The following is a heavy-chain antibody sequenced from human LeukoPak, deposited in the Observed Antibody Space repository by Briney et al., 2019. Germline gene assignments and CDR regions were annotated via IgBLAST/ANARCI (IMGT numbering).Heavy chain of an antibody. V-gene: IGHV4-38-2*02. Sequence: SETLSLTCTVSGYSISDGYYWGWILQPPGKGLEWIGTIYHSGTTNYNPSLQSRVTISIDTSRNQFSLKLTSVTAADTAVYYCARVPEQWLIPYWYFDLWGRGTLVTVSS. CDR1: GYSISDGYY. CDR3: ARVPEQWLIPYWYFDL. D-gene: IGHD6-19*01. J-gene: IGHJ2*01. CDR2: IYHSGTT.